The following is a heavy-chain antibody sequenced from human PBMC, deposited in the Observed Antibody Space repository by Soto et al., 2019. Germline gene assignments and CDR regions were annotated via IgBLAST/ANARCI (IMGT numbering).Heavy chain of an antibody. J-gene: IGHJ4*02. CDR1: GYTFTSYA. CDR3: ARAEGYDFWSGYYLDY. D-gene: IGHD3-3*01. V-gene: IGHV1-3*01. Sequence: QVQLVQSGAEVKKPGASVKVSCKASGYTFTSYAMHWVRQAPGQRLEWMGWINAGNGNTKYSQKFQGRVTITRDTSASTAYMELSSLRSEDTAVYYCARAEGYDFWSGYYLDYWGQGTLVTVSS. CDR2: INAGNGNT.